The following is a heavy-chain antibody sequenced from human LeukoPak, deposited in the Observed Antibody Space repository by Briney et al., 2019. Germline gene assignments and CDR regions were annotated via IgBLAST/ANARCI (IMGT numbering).Heavy chain of an antibody. D-gene: IGHD1-26*01. CDR2: ISGSGGST. V-gene: IGHV3-23*01. J-gene: IGHJ4*02. CDR3: AKDRNSEGGAAKNY. CDR1: GFTFSNYA. Sequence: GGSLRLSRAASGFTFSNYAMSWVRQAPGKGLEWVSTISGSGGSTYYADSVKGRVSISRDNSKSTLYLQMNSLRAEDTAVYYCAKDRNSEGGAAKNYWGQGTLVTVSS.